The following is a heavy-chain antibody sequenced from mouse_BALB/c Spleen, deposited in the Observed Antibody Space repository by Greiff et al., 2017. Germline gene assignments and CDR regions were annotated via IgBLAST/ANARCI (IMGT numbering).Heavy chain of an antibody. CDR1: GYTFTSYW. Sequence: QVQLKQPGAELVRPGASVKLSCKASGYTFTSYWINWVKQRPGQGLEWIGNIYPSDSYTNYNQKFKDKATLTVDKSSSTAYMQLSSPTSEDSAVYYCTRLYPYYAMDYWGQGTSVTVSS. CDR3: TRLYPYYAMDY. V-gene: IGHV1-69*02. J-gene: IGHJ4*01. CDR2: IYPSDSYT. D-gene: IGHD2-1*01.